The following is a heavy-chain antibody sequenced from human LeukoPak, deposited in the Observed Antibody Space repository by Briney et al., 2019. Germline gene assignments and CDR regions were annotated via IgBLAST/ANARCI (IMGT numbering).Heavy chain of an antibody. CDR3: ASLTSYSYGSDY. CDR1: GFTFNDYG. D-gene: IGHD5-18*01. V-gene: IGHV3-20*04. Sequence: GGSLRLSCAASGFTFNDYGMSWVRQAPGKGLEWVSGINWNGGSTTYADSVKGRFTISRDNAKNSLYLQMNSLRAEDTAVYYCASLTSYSYGSDYWGQGTLVTVSS. CDR2: INWNGGST. J-gene: IGHJ4*02.